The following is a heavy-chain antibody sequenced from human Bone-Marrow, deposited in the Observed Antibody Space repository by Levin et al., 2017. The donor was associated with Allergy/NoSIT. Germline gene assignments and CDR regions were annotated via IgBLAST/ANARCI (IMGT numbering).Heavy chain of an antibody. CDR2: IKGKTDGGTA. CDR3: ATLNLGGSLY. CDR1: GFTFTNAW. D-gene: IGHD3-16*01. Sequence: PGESLKISCAASGFTFTNAWMHWVRQAPGKGLEWVGRIKGKTDGGTAVYGAPVKGRFTIPRDDSKDTLYLQMDSLETEDTAVYYCATLNLGGSLYWGQGTLVTVSS. V-gene: IGHV3-15*07. J-gene: IGHJ4*02.